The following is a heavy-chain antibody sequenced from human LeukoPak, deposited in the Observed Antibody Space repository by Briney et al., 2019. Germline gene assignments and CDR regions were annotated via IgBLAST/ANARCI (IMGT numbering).Heavy chain of an antibody. CDR1: GFTFSSYA. CDR3: ASSAGSSWLDY. CDR2: ISYDGSNK. J-gene: IGHJ4*02. V-gene: IGHV3-30*04. D-gene: IGHD6-13*01. Sequence: PGRSLRLSCAASGFTFSSYAMHWVRQAPGKGLEWVAVISYDGSNKYYADSVKGRFTISRDNSKNTLYLQMNSLRAEDTAVYYCASSAGSSWLDYWGQGTLVTVSS.